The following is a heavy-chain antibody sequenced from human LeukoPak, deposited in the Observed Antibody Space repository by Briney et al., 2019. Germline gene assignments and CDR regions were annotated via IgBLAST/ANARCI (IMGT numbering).Heavy chain of an antibody. Sequence: ASVKDSCKASGGTFSSYAISWVRQAPGQGLEWMGGIISFFGTPNYAQQFEGRVSVTADESTSTDYLELTSLRSEDTDGYYCARVRGCSGYDLAWFDPWGQGTLVSVPS. CDR3: ARVRGCSGYDLAWFDP. CDR1: GGTFSSYA. V-gene: IGHV1-69*13. J-gene: IGHJ5*02. CDR2: IISFFGTP. D-gene: IGHD5-12*01.